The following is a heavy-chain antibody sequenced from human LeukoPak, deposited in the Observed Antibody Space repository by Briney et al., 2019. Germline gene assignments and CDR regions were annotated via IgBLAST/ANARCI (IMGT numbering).Heavy chain of an antibody. CDR3: ARGPSPGYFGY. J-gene: IGHJ4*02. CDR1: GGSISSYY. CDR2: IYYSGST. V-gene: IGHV4-59*01. Sequence: SETLPLTRTVSGGSISSYYWSWIRQPPGKGLEWIGYIYYSGSTNYNPSLKSRVTISVDTSKNQFSLKLSSVTAADTAVYYCARGPSPGYFGYWGQGTLVTVSS.